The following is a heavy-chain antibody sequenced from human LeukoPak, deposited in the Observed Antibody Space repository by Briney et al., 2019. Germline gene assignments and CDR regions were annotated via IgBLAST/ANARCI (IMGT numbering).Heavy chain of an antibody. CDR3: AREAGAAAGDNWFDP. J-gene: IGHJ5*02. V-gene: IGHV3-30*04. CDR1: GFTFSSYA. CDR2: ISYDGSNK. D-gene: IGHD6-13*01. Sequence: GGSLRLSCAASGFTFSSYAMHRVRQAPGKGLEWVAVISYDGSNKYYADSVKGRFTISRDNSKNTLYLQMNSLRAEDTAVYYCAREAGAAAGDNWFDPWGQGTLVTVSS.